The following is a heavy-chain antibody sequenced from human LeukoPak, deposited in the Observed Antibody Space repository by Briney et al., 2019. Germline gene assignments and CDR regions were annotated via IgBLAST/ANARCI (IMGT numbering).Heavy chain of an antibody. J-gene: IGHJ6*03. CDR3: ARVKPAVVVVPAAIKTREDYYYYYMDV. CDR1: GYTFTGYY. D-gene: IGHD2-2*01. V-gene: IGHV1-2*02. CDR2: INPNSGDT. Sequence: ASVKVSCKASGYTFTGYYMHWVRQAPGQGLEWMGWINPNSGDTNYAQKFQGRVTMTRDTSISTAYMELSRLRSDDTAVYYCARVKPAVVVVPAAIKTREDYYYYYMDVWGKGTTVTVSS.